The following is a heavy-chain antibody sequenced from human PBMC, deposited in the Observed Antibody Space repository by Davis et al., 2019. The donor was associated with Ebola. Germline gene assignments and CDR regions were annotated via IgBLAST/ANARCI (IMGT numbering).Heavy chain of an antibody. J-gene: IGHJ3*02. D-gene: IGHD3-10*01. Sequence: PGGSLRLSCAASGFTFSSYAMHWVRQAPGKGLEWVAVISYDGSNKYYADSVKGRFTISRDNSKNTLYLQMNSLRAEDTAVYYCARDLYRSGDVAFDIWGQGTMVTVSS. CDR2: ISYDGSNK. V-gene: IGHV3-30-3*01. CDR1: GFTFSSYA. CDR3: ARDLYRSGDVAFDI.